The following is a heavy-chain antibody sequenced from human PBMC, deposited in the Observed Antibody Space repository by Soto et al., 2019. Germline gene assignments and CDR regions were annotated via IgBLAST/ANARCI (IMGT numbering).Heavy chain of an antibody. CDR3: ARWWSGSRQGFDP. CDR2: IYYSGST. J-gene: IGHJ5*02. Sequence: SETLSLTCTVSGGSISSGDYYWSWIRQHPGKGLEWIGYIYYSGSTYYNPSLKSRVTISVDTSKNQFSLKLSSVTAADTAVYYCARWWSGSRQGFDPWGQGTLVTVS. D-gene: IGHD3-3*01. CDR1: GGSISSGDYY. V-gene: IGHV4-31*03.